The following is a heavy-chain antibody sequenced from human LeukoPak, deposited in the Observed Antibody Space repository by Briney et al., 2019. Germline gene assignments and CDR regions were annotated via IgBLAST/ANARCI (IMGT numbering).Heavy chain of an antibody. CDR2: IYYSGST. D-gene: IGHD2-2*01. V-gene: IGHV4-39*01. Sequence: SETLSLTCTVSGGSISSSSYYWGWIRPPPGKGLEWIGSIYYSGSTYYNPSLKSRVTISVDTSKNQFSLKLSSVTAADTAVYYCARYCSSTSCYGDWGQGTLVTVSS. CDR1: GGSISSSSYY. J-gene: IGHJ4*02. CDR3: ARYCSSTSCYGD.